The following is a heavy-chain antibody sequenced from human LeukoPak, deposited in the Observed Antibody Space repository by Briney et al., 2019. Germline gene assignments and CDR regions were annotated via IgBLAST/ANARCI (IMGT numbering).Heavy chain of an antibody. J-gene: IGHJ4*02. D-gene: IGHD4-17*01. CDR1: GFTFSSYA. V-gene: IGHV3-66*01. Sequence: GGSLRLSCAASGFTFSSYAMSWVRQAPGKGLEWVSVIYSGGITDYADSAKGRFTISRDNSKNTLYLQMNSLRAEDTAIYYCARNGVTTFGYWGQGTLVTVSS. CDR2: IYSGGIT. CDR3: ARNGVTTFGY.